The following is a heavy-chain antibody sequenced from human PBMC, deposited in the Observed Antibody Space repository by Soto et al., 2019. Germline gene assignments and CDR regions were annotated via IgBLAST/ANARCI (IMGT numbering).Heavy chain of an antibody. J-gene: IGHJ4*02. CDR3: ASDEGWGYRRRSLTDY. V-gene: IGHV3-30-3*01. CDR1: GFTFSSYA. Sequence: SLRLSCAASGFTFSSYAMHWVRQAPGKGLEWVAVISYDGSNKYYADSVKGRFTISRDNSKNTLYLQMNSLRAEDTAVYYCASDEGWGYRRRSLTDYCGQVILVSVSS. D-gene: IGHD6-13*01. CDR2: ISYDGSNK.